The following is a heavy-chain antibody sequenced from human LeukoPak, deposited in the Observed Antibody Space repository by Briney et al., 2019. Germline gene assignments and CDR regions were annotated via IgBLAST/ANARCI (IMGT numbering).Heavy chain of an antibody. CDR1: GGSFSGYY. V-gene: IGHV4-34*01. CDR2: INHSGST. D-gene: IGHD3-9*01. J-gene: IGHJ4*02. Sequence: PSETLSLTCAVYGGSFSGYYWSWIRQPPGKGLERIGEINHSGSTNYNPFLKSRVTISVDTSKNQFSLKLSSVTAADTAVYYCARGFRYYDTHWGQGTLVTVSS. CDR3: ARGFRYYDTH.